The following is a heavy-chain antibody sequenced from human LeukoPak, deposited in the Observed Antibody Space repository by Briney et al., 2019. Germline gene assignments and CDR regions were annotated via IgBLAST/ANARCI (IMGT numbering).Heavy chain of an antibody. CDR3: AKDRIYYDILTRVGDDAFDI. V-gene: IGHV3-30*18. CDR2: ISYDGSNK. Sequence: PGGSLRLSCAASGFTFSSYGMHWVRQAPGKGLEWVAVISYDGSNKYYADSVKGRFTISRDNSKNTLYLQMNSLRAEDTAVYYCAKDRIYYDILTRVGDDAFDIWGQGTMVTVSS. CDR1: GFTFSSYG. D-gene: IGHD3-22*01. J-gene: IGHJ3*02.